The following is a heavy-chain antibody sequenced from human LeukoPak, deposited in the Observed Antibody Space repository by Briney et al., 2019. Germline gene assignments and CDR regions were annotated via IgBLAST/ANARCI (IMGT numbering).Heavy chain of an antibody. J-gene: IGHJ4*02. D-gene: IGHD3-22*01. CDR3: ARKRTYYYDSSGRFDY. Sequence: GGSLRLSCAASGFAFSDYYMSWIRQAPGKGLEWVSYISSSGSTIYYADSVKGRFTISRDNAKNSLYLQMNSLRAEDTAVYYCARKRTYYYDSSGRFDYWGQGTLVTVSS. CDR1: GFAFSDYY. V-gene: IGHV3-11*04. CDR2: ISSSGSTI.